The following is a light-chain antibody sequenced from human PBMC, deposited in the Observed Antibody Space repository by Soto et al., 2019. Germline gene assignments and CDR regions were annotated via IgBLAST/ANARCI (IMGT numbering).Light chain of an antibody. CDR1: QSLSSTY. J-gene: IGKJ1*01. Sequence: EIVLTQSPGTLSLSPGEIATLSFRASQSLSSTYLAWYQQKPGQAPRVLIYGASSRATGIPDRFSGSGSGTDFTLTISRLESEDFAVYYCQQYGSSPWTFGQGTKVDIK. CDR2: GAS. V-gene: IGKV3-20*01. CDR3: QQYGSSPWT.